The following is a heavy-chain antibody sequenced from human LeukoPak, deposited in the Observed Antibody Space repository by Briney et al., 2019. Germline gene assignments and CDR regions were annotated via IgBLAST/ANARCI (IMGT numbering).Heavy chain of an antibody. CDR1: RFNFNSFV. CDR2: ISTSSGYI. Sequence: PGGSLRLSCAASRFNFNSFVMGWVRQPPGKGLEWVSSISTSSGYIFYADSPKGRVTISRDNAKNSLYLQMNSLRAEDTAVYYCVRGKKPGWDMSYFDYWGQGILVTVSS. J-gene: IGHJ4*02. D-gene: IGHD1-14*01. CDR3: VRGKKPGWDMSYFDY. V-gene: IGHV3-21*06.